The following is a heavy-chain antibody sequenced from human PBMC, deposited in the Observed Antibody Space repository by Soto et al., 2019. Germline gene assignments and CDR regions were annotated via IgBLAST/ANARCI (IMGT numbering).Heavy chain of an antibody. CDR1: GGSVSGGSYY. V-gene: IGHV4-61*01. Sequence: SETLSLTCTVSGGSVSGGSYYWSWIRQPPGKGLEWIGYIYYSGSTNYNPSLKSRVTISVDTSKNQFSLKLSSVTAADTAVYYCAREYQTYYDYVWGSYRNYYFDYWGQGTLVTVSS. D-gene: IGHD3-16*02. J-gene: IGHJ4*02. CDR2: IYYSGST. CDR3: AREYQTYYDYVWGSYRNYYFDY.